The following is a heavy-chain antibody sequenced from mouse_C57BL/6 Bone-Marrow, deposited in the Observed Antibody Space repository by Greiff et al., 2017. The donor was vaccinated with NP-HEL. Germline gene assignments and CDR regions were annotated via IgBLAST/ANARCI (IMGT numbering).Heavy chain of an antibody. V-gene: IGHV5-15*01. CDR2: ISNLAYSI. CDR1: GFTFSDYG. J-gene: IGHJ4*01. CDR3: ARHPSYYYGSSYYAMDY. D-gene: IGHD1-1*01. Sequence: DVMLVESGGGLVQPGGSLKLSCAASGFTFSDYGMAWVRQAPRKGPEWVAFISNLAYSIYYADTVTGRFTISRENAKNTLYLEMSSLRSEDTAMYYCARHPSYYYGSSYYAMDYWGQGTSVTVSS.